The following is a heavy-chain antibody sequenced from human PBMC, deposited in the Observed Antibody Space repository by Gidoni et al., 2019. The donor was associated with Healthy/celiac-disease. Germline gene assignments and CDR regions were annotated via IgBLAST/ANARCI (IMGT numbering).Heavy chain of an antibody. V-gene: IGHV3-49*05. J-gene: IGHJ4*02. D-gene: IGHD1-26*01. CDR2: IRSKAYGGTT. Sequence: EVQLVESGGGLVKPGRSLRLSCTDSGFTFGDYSMSWFRQAPGKGLEWVGFIRSKAYGGTTEYAASVKGRFTISRDDSKSIAYLQMNSLKTEDTAVYYCTREGGGPDFDYWGQGTLVTVSS. CDR1: GFTFGDYS. CDR3: TREGGGPDFDY.